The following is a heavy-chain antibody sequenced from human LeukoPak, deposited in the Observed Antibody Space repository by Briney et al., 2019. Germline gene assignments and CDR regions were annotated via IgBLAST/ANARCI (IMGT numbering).Heavy chain of an antibody. D-gene: IGHD3-22*01. CDR3: ARASNYFDVLY. J-gene: IGHJ4*02. Sequence: PSETLSLTCTVSGASISSSSYYWGWIRQPPGKGLEWIGTIYYTGSTYYNPSPKTRVTISIDTSKNQFSLRLSSVTAAVTAVYFCARASNYFDVLYWGQGTLVTVSS. CDR2: IYYTGST. CDR1: GASISSSSYY. V-gene: IGHV4-39*01.